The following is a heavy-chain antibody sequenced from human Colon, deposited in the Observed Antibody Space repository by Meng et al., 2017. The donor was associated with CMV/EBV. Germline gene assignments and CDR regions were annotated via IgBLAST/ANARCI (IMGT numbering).Heavy chain of an antibody. D-gene: IGHD2-21*01. J-gene: IGHJ4*02. Sequence: GGSLRLSCAASGFTFSSYAMHWVRQAPGKGLEWVAVISYDGSNKYYADSVKGRFTVSRDNSKNTLYLQMTSLRPEDTAIYYCAKDIPTYIIDYWGQGTLVTVSS. CDR1: GFTFSSYA. V-gene: IGHV3-30-3*01. CDR3: AKDIPTYIIDY. CDR2: ISYDGSNK.